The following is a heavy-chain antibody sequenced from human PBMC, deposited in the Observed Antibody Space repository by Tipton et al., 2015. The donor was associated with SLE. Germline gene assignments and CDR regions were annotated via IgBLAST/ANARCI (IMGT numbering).Heavy chain of an antibody. CDR1: GYTFTTYG. V-gene: IGHV1-69*18. CDR3: ARDLEHRGAMVDY. CDR2: IIPIFGTA. D-gene: IGHD5-18*01. J-gene: IGHJ4*02. Sequence: QVQLVQSGAEVRKPGASVKVSCKASGYTFTTYGISWVRQAPGQGLEWMGRIIPIFGTANYAQKFQGRVTITADESTSTAYMELSSLRSEDTAVYYCARDLEHRGAMVDYWGQGTLVTVSS.